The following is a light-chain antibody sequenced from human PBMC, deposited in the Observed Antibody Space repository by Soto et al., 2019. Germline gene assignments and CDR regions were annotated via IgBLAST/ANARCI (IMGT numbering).Light chain of an antibody. CDR2: AAS. CDR1: QGISSY. V-gene: IGKV1-9*01. Sequence: IQLTQTPYTLSASIGDRVTITCRASQGISSYLAWYQQKPGKAPKLLIYAASTLQSGVPSRFSGSGSGTDFTLTISCLQPEDFATYYCQQLNSYLITFGEGTLLEI. CDR3: QQLNSYLIT. J-gene: IGKJ5*01.